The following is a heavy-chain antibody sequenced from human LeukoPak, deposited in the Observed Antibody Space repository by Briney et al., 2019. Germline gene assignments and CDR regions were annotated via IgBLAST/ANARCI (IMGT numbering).Heavy chain of an antibody. CDR3: ASREVPRAFDI. D-gene: IGHD1-26*01. V-gene: IGHV4-39*01. Sequence: GSLRLSCAASGFTFSSYWMSWVRQAPGKGLEWIGSIYYSGSTYYNPSLKSRVTISVDTSKNQFSLKLSSVTAADTAVYYCASREVPRAFDIWGQGTMVTVSS. CDR2: IYYSGST. CDR1: GFTFSSYW. J-gene: IGHJ3*02.